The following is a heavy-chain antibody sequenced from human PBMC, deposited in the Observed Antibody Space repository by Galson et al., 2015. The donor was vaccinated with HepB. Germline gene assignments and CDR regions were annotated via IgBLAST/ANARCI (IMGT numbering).Heavy chain of an antibody. CDR3: ARDPRNWNDPGAFDI. CDR1: GYTFTGYY. Sequence: SVKVSCKASGYTFTGYYMHWVRQAPGQGLEWMGWINPNSGGTNYAQKFQGRVTMTRDTSISTAYMELSRLRSDDTAVYYCARDPRNWNDPGAFDIWGQGTMVTVSS. CDR2: INPNSGGT. J-gene: IGHJ3*02. V-gene: IGHV1-2*02. D-gene: IGHD1-1*01.